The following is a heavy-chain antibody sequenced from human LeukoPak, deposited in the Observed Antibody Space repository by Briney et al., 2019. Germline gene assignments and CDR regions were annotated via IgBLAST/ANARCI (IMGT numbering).Heavy chain of an antibody. Sequence: GGSLRLSCAASGFTFSSYGMHWVRQAPGKGLEWVSGISLDGATTYYAGSVEGRFTISRDNSKNTLYLQMNSLRADDTAVYYCVKDHGWLLYSWGQGTLVTVSS. CDR3: VKDHGWLLYS. J-gene: IGHJ4*02. CDR1: GFTFSSYG. V-gene: IGHV3-23*01. CDR2: ISLDGATT. D-gene: IGHD3-9*01.